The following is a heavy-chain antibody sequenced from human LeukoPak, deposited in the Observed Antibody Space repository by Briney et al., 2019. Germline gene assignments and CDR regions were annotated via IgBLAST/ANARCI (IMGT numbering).Heavy chain of an antibody. CDR2: ISAYNGNT. Sequence: ASVKVSCKASGYTFTSYGISWVRQAPGQGLEWMGWISAYNGNTNYAQKLQGRVTMTTGTSTSTAYMELRSLRSDDTAVYYCARDRHGGWFYSSSWYYFDYWGQGTLVTVSS. V-gene: IGHV1-18*01. CDR3: ARDRHGGWFYSSSWYYFDY. D-gene: IGHD6-13*01. CDR1: GYTFTSYG. J-gene: IGHJ4*02.